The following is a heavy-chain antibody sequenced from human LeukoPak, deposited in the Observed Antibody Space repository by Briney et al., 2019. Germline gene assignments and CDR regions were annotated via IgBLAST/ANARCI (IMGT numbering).Heavy chain of an antibody. V-gene: IGHV3-21*01. CDR1: GFTFSSYS. D-gene: IGHD3-10*01. CDR3: ARDNPNVLLWFGDFGSDIGSFDY. J-gene: IGHJ4*02. Sequence: PGGSLRLSCAASGFTFSSYSMNWVRQAPGKGLEWVSSISSSSSYIYYADSVKGRFTISRDNAKNSLYLQMNSLRAEDTAVYYCARDNPNVLLWFGDFGSDIGSFDYWGQGTLVTVSS. CDR2: ISSSSSYI.